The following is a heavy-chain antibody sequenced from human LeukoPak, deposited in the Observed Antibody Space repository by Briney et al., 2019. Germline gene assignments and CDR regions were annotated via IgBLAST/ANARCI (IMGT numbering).Heavy chain of an antibody. J-gene: IGHJ6*02. V-gene: IGHV1-2*04. CDR3: ARDGMTGYIPFYYYYGMDV. D-gene: IGHD3-9*01. CDR2: INPNSGGT. Sequence: ASVKVSCKASGYTFTGYYMHRVRQAPGQGLEWMGWINPNSGGTNYAQKFQGWVTMTRDTSISTAYMELSRLRSDDTAVYYCARDGMTGYIPFYYYYGMDVWGQGTTVTVSS. CDR1: GYTFTGYY.